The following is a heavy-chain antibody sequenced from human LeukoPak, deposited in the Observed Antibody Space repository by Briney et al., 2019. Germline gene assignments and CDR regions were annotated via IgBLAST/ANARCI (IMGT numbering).Heavy chain of an antibody. CDR2: ITDSGGAT. Sequence: SGGSLRLSCAASGFTFSIYAMSWVRQAPGKGLEWVSTITDSGGATYHADSVKGRFTISRDNSKNTLYLQMNSLRAVDTAVYYCAQRAQLPKRHFDYWGQGTLVTVSS. J-gene: IGHJ4*02. V-gene: IGHV3-23*01. CDR3: AQRAQLPKRHFDY. D-gene: IGHD2-2*01. CDR1: GFTFSIYA.